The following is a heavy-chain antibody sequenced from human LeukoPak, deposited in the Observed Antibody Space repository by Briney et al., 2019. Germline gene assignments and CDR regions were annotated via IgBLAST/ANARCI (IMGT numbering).Heavy chain of an antibody. CDR3: ARGDSSGGSCYGDFYYGMDV. J-gene: IGHJ6*04. Sequence: GESLKISCKGSGYSFTSYWISWVRQMPGKGLEWMGRIDPSDSYTNYSPSFQGHVTISADKSISAAYLQWSSLKASDTAMYYCARGDSSGGSCYGDFYYGMDVWGKGTTVTVSS. V-gene: IGHV5-10-1*01. CDR2: IDPSDSYT. CDR1: GYSFTSYW. D-gene: IGHD2-15*01.